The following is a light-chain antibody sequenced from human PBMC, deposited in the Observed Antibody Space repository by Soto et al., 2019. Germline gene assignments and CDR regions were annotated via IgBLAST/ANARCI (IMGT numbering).Light chain of an antibody. Sequence: EIVMTQSPATLSASPGERATLSCRASQSVSSNLAWYQQKPGQAPRLLIYSASTRATGIPVRFSGSGSGTEFTLTISSLQSEDFAVYYCQQYNNWPLTFGGGTKVEIK. CDR3: QQYNNWPLT. V-gene: IGKV3-15*01. CDR1: QSVSSN. CDR2: SAS. J-gene: IGKJ4*01.